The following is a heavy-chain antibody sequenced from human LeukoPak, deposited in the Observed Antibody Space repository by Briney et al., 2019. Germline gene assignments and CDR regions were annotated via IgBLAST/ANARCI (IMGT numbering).Heavy chain of an antibody. CDR2: IYYSGST. J-gene: IGHJ4*02. CDR1: GGSISSSSYY. D-gene: IGHD6-19*01. CDR3: ASPVKEYNSGWSLDY. Sequence: TSSETLSLTCTVSGGSISSSSYYWGWIRQPPGKGLEWIGSIYYSGSTYYNPSLKSRVTISVDTSKNQFSLKLSSVTAADTAVYYCASPVKEYNSGWSLDYWGQGIQVTVSS. V-gene: IGHV4-39*01.